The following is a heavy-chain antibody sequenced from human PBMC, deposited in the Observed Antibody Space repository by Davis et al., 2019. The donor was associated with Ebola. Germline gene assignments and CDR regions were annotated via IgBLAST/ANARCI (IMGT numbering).Heavy chain of an antibody. J-gene: IGHJ4*02. D-gene: IGHD3-10*01. Sequence: GESLKISCAASGFTFSSYSMNWVRQAPGKGLEWVSFISSSSKYIYYTDSVKVRFTISRDNSKNTLYLQMNSLRAEDTAVYYCAKITGSNSYWGQGTLVTVSS. CDR2: ISSSSKYI. CDR3: AKITGSNSY. CDR1: GFTFSSYS. V-gene: IGHV3-21*01.